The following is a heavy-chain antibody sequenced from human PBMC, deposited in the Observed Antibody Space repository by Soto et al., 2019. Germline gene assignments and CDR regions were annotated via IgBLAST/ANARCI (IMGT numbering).Heavy chain of an antibody. D-gene: IGHD6-19*01. CDR1: DYTFTNYG. V-gene: IGHV1-18*01. CDR3: ARSSSGPPPDAFDI. Sequence: QVQLVQSGAEVKKPGASVKVSCKASDYTFTNYGISWVRQAPGQGLEWMGWISAYNGNTNYAQKLQGRVTMTTDTSTTTAYMELRSLRSDDTAVYYCARSSSGPPPDAFDIWGQGTMVTVSS. J-gene: IGHJ3*02. CDR2: ISAYNGNT.